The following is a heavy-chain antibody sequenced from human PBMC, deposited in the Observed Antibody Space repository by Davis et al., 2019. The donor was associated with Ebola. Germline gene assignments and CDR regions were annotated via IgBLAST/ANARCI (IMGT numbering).Heavy chain of an antibody. CDR2: IYYSGST. D-gene: IGHD4-17*01. V-gene: IGHV4-31*03. J-gene: IGHJ4*02. CDR1: GGSISSSSYY. Sequence: MPSETLSLTCTVSGGSISSSSYYWSWIRQHPGKGLEWIGYIYYSGSTYYNPSLKSRVTISVDTSKNQFSLKLSSVTAADTAVYYCVSLYGDSNGVDYWGQGTLVTVSS. CDR3: VSLYGDSNGVDY.